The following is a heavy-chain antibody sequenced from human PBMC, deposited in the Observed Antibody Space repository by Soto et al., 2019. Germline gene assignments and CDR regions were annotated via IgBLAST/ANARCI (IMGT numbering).Heavy chain of an antibody. Sequence: QVQLQESGPGLVRPSQTLSLTCSVSGDSISGGGFFWIWIRQFPGKGLEWLGHTYYTGRLYYNPSLTGRADISVASPQNQSSLKLRALNAADTALYYCLRARGASGRPAPPVMDVWGQGTAVVVS. V-gene: IGHV4-31*03. D-gene: IGHD3-10*01. J-gene: IGHJ6*02. CDR3: LRARGASGRPAPPVMDV. CDR1: GDSISGGGFF. CDR2: TYYTGRL.